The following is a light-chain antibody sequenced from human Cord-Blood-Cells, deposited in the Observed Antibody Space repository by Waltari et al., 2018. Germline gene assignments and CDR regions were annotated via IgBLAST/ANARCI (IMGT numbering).Light chain of an antibody. V-gene: IGLV2-14*01. CDR1: SSDVGGYTY. Sequence: QSALTQPASVSGSPGTSITISCTATSSDVGGYTYVSWYQQHPGKAPKLMIYDVSNRPSGVSNRFSGSKSGNTASLTISGLQAEDEADYYCSSYTSSSTLVFGGGTKLTVL. CDR3: SSYTSSSTLV. J-gene: IGLJ2*01. CDR2: DVS.